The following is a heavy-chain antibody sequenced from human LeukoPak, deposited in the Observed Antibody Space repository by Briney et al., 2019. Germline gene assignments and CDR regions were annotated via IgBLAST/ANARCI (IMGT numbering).Heavy chain of an antibody. Sequence: GESLKISCKVSGYSFSNYWIAWVRQMPGKGLEWMGIISPGDSDTRVSPSFQGQVTISADKSVDSAYLQWNSLKASDTGIYYCARRGVIAGRGYYFDLWGRGTLVTVSS. CDR2: ISPGDSDT. CDR1: GYSFSNYW. J-gene: IGHJ2*01. CDR3: ARRGVIAGRGYYFDL. V-gene: IGHV5-51*01. D-gene: IGHD1-20*01.